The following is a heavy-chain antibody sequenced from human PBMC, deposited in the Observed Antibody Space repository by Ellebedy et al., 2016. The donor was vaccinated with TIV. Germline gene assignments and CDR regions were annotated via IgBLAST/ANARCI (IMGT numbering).Heavy chain of an antibody. J-gene: IGHJ3*02. Sequence: GGSLRLSCTASGFSFRSYWLSWVRQPPGKGLEWVANINQEGSDKYYVDSVKGRFTIARDNAKNSLYLQMRSLRVEDTAVYYCATDGSYGDYRSPTHAFVMWGQGTMVAVSS. V-gene: IGHV3-7*01. D-gene: IGHD4-17*01. CDR3: ATDGSYGDYRSPTHAFVM. CDR2: INQEGSDK. CDR1: GFSFRSYW.